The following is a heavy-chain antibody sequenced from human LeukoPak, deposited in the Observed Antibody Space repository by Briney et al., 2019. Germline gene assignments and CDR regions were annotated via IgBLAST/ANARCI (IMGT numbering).Heavy chain of an antibody. CDR3: ARVSLSPYYFDY. CDR1: GGTFSSYA. CDR2: IIPIFGTA. Sequence: GASVKVSCKASGGTFSSYAISWVRQAPGQGLEWMGGIIPIFGTANYAQKFQGRVTITADESTSTAYMELSSLRSEDTAVYYCARVSLSPYYFDYWGQGTLVTVSS. V-gene: IGHV1-69*13. J-gene: IGHJ4*02.